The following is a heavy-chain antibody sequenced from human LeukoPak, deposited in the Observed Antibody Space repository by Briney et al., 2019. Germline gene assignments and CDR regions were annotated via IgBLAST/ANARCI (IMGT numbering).Heavy chain of an antibody. CDR3: ARSVPDYTRFDF. Sequence: GGSLRLSCVASGFTFSDYAMNWVRQAPGKGLEWVSTFKTNYNQVYYAESVRGRFTISTDNSKNTAYLQMNSLRVEDTALYYCARSVPDYTRFDFWGQGALATVSS. D-gene: IGHD4-11*01. V-gene: IGHV3-23*05. CDR2: FKTNYNQV. CDR1: GFTFSDYA. J-gene: IGHJ4*02.